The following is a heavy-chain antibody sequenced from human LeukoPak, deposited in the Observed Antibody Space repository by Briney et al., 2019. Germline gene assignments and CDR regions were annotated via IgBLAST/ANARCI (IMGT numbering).Heavy chain of an antibody. D-gene: IGHD3-10*01. Sequence: GGSLRLSCAASGFTVSSSYMSWVRQAPGKGLEWVSVIYSGGSTYYADSVKGRFTISRDNSKNTLYLQMNSLRAEDTAVYYCARDKYGSGSSSRDYYYMDVWGKGTTVTISS. J-gene: IGHJ6*03. CDR1: GFTVSSSY. V-gene: IGHV3-66*01. CDR2: IYSGGST. CDR3: ARDKYGSGSSSRDYYYMDV.